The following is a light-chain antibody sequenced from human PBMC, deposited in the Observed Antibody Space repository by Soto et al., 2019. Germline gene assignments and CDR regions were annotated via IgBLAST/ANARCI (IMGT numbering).Light chain of an antibody. J-gene: IGKJ5*01. CDR2: GAS. CDR3: QQRNSYPIT. V-gene: IGKV3D-20*02. CDR1: QSVSNSY. Sequence: EIVLTQSPATLSSFPGDRVTLSCRASQSVSNSYLAWYQQKPGQAPRLLIYGASSRATGIPDRFSGSGSGAEFTLTISSLQPEDFATYYCQQRNSYPITFGQGTRLEI.